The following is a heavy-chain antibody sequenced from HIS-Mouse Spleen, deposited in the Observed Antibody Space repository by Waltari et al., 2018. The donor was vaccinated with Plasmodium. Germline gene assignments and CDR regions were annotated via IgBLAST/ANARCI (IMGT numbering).Heavy chain of an antibody. CDR2: IYYSGST. CDR3: ARDRITGTSYFDY. CDR1: GGSIRRSSYY. J-gene: IGHJ4*02. Sequence: QLQLQESGPGLVKPSETLSLTCTVSGGSIRRSSYYWGWILQPPGKGLEWIGSIYYSGSTYYNPSLKSRVTISVDTSKNQFSLKLSSVTAADTAVYYCARDRITGTSYFDYWGQGTLVTVSS. V-gene: IGHV4-39*07. D-gene: IGHD1-7*01.